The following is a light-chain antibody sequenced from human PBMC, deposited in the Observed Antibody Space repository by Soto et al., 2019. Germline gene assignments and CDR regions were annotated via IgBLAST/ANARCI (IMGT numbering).Light chain of an antibody. J-gene: IGLJ1*01. CDR3: CSYAGSYTYV. CDR1: SSDVGSYSY. Sequence: QSALTQPRSVSGSPGQSVTISCTGTSSDVGSYSYVSWYQQHPGKAPELMMYDVSKRPSGGPDRFSGSKSGNTASLTISGLQDGDEADYYCCSYAGSYTYVFGTGTKLTVL. CDR2: DVS. V-gene: IGLV2-11*01.